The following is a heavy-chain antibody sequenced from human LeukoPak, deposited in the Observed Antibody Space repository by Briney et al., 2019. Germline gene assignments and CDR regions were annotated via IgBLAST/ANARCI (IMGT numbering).Heavy chain of an antibody. CDR1: GGTFTSYA. V-gene: IGHV1-69*05. J-gene: IGHJ5*02. Sequence: GASVKASCKASGGTFTSYAISWVRKAPGQGLEWMGRIIPIFGTANYAQKFQGRVTITTDESTSTAYMELSSLRSEDTAVYYCAGYTALNWGRANWFDPWGQGTLVTVSS. D-gene: IGHD3-16*01. CDR2: IIPIFGTA. CDR3: AGYTALNWGRANWFDP.